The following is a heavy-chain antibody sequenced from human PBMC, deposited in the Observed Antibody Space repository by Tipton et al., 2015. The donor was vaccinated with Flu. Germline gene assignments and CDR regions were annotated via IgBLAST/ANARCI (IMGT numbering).Heavy chain of an antibody. D-gene: IGHD4-17*01. J-gene: IGHJ6*02. CDR3: ARVTTVYFSGMDV. CDR2: IKQDGSEK. CDR1: GFTFSNYW. V-gene: IGHV3-7*04. Sequence: SLRLSCAASGFTFSNYWMSWVRQAPGKGLEWVANIKQDGSEKDHVDSVKGRFTISRDNAKNSLYLQMNSLRAEDTAVYYCARVTTVYFSGMDVWGQGTTVTVSS.